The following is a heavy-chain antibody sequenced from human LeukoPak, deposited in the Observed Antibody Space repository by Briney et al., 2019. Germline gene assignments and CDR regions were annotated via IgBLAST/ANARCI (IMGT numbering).Heavy chain of an antibody. Sequence: GGSLRLSCAASGFTFSSYWMHWVRQAPGKGLVWVSRINSDGSSTSYADSVKGRFTISRDNAKNTLYLQMNSLRAEDTAVYYCASVSLDGKWLIDSFDYWGQGTLVTVSS. CDR2: INSDGSST. D-gene: IGHD3-22*01. CDR1: GFTFSSYW. V-gene: IGHV3-74*01. J-gene: IGHJ4*02. CDR3: ASVSLDGKWLIDSFDY.